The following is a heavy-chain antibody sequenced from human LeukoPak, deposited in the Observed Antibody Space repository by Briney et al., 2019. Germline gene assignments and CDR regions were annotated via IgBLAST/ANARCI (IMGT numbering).Heavy chain of an antibody. CDR2: ISHSGST. CDR3: ARGWVRGVIVDF. D-gene: IGHD3-10*01. V-gene: IGHV4-34*01. CDR1: GGSFSGYY. Sequence: PSETLSLXCAVYGGSFSGYYWSWIRQPPGKELEWIGEISHSGSTNYNPSLKSRVTISVDTSKNQFSLKLSSVTAADTAVYYCARGWVRGVIVDFWGQGTLVTVSS. J-gene: IGHJ4*02.